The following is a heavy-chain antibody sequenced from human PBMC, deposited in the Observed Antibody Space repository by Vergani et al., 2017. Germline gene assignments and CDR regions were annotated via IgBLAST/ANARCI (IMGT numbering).Heavy chain of an antibody. J-gene: IGHJ4*02. Sequence: VQLVQSGAEVKKPGASVKVSCKASGYTFTSYYMHWVRQAPGQGLEWMGWISAYNGNTNYAQKLQGRVTMTTDTYTSTAYMELRSLRSDDTAVYYCASDSHYYGSGSYYRWGQGTLVTVSS. CDR1: GYTFTSYY. D-gene: IGHD3-10*01. CDR3: ASDSHYYGSGSYYR. CDR2: ISAYNGNT. V-gene: IGHV1-18*04.